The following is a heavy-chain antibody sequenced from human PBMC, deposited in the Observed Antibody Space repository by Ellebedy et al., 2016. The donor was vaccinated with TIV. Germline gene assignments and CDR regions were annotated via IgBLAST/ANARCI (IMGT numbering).Heavy chain of an antibody. Sequence: GESLKISCAASGFTFSSYAMHWVRQAPGKGLEWVAVIWYDGSNKYYIDSVKGRFTISRDNSKNTVDLQMNSLRAEDTAVYYCARGAKRRGVTNDYWGQGTLVTVSS. CDR2: IWYDGSNK. J-gene: IGHJ4*02. CDR1: GFTFSSYA. CDR3: ARGAKRRGVTNDY. V-gene: IGHV3-33*01. D-gene: IGHD3-3*01.